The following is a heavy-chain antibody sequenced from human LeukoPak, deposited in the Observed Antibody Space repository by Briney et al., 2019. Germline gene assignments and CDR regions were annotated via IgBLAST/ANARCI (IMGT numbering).Heavy chain of an antibody. V-gene: IGHV4-59*01. J-gene: IGHJ4*02. Sequence: SETLSLTCTVSGRSISSYYWSWLRQPPGKGLEWVRYIYYSGSTNYNPSLKSQVTISVDTSKTQFSLKLSSVTYADTAVYYCASGYLELLGPVYYFDYWCQGTRATVTS. CDR3: ASGYLELLGPVYYFDY. CDR1: GRSISSYY. D-gene: IGHD1-7*01. CDR2: IYYSGST.